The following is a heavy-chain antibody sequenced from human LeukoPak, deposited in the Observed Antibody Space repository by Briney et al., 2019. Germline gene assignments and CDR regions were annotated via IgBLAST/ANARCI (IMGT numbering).Heavy chain of an antibody. Sequence: PGGSLRLSCAASGFTFSSYWMSWVRQAPGKGLEWVANIKQDGSEKYYVDSVEGRLTISRDNAKNSLYLQMDSLRAEDTALYYCARRTYCSGGYCFSNYYSGMDVWGKETTVTVSS. V-gene: IGHV3-7*03. D-gene: IGHD2-15*01. CDR2: IKQDGSEK. CDR3: ARRTYCSGGYCFSNYYSGMDV. CDR1: GFTFSSYW. J-gene: IGHJ6*04.